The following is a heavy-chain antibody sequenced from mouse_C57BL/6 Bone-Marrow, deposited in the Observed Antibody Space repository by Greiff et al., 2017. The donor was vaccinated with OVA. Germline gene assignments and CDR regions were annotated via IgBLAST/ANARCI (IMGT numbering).Heavy chain of an antibody. Sequence: EVKLMESGGGLVQPGGSLKLSCAASGFTFSDYYMYWVRQTPEKRLEWVAYISNGGGSTYYPDTVKGRFTISRDNATNTLYLQMSRLKSEDTAMYYCARHNYSNPLAYWGQGTLVTVSA. D-gene: IGHD2-5*01. CDR2: ISNGGGST. CDR1: GFTFSDYY. J-gene: IGHJ3*01. CDR3: ARHNYSNPLAY. V-gene: IGHV5-12*01.